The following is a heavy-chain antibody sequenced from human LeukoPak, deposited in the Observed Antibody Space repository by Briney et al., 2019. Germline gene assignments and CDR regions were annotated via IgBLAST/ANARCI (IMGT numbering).Heavy chain of an antibody. CDR1: GYTFTSYG. V-gene: IGHV1-18*01. D-gene: IGHD2-2*01. CDR3: ARIPDCSSTSCHAWFDP. J-gene: IGHJ5*02. Sequence: ASVKVLCKASGYTFTSYGISWVRQAPGQGREWMGSISAYNGSTNYAQKLQGRVTMTTDTSKSTAYMELRSLRSDDTAVYYCARIPDCSSTSCHAWFDPWGQGTLVTVSS. CDR2: ISAYNGST.